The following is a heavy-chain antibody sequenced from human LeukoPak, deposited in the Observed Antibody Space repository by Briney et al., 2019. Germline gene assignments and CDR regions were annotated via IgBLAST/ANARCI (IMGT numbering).Heavy chain of an antibody. D-gene: IGHD3-3*01. J-gene: IGHJ4*02. CDR1: GGSISSYY. V-gene: IGHV4-59*08. Sequence: TSETLSLTCTVSGGSISSYYWSWIRQPPGKGLEWIGYIYYSGSTNYNPSLKSRVTISVDTSKNQFSLKLSSVTAADTAVYYCAKSQITIFGVVIPSFDYWGQGTLVTVSS. CDR3: AKSQITIFGVVIPSFDY. CDR2: IYYSGST.